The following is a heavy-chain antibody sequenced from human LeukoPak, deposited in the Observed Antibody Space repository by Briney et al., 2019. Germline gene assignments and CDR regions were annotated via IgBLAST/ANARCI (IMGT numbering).Heavy chain of an antibody. CDR1: GYTFTGYY. CDR2: INPNSGGT. Sequence: VSVKVSCKASGYTFTGYYMHWVRQAPGQGLEWMGWINPNSGGTNYAQKFQGRVTMTRDTSISTAYMELSRLRSDDTAVYYCARDSIASGNWFDPWGQGTLVTVSS. J-gene: IGHJ5*02. CDR3: ARDSIASGNWFDP. D-gene: IGHD3-3*02. V-gene: IGHV1-2*02.